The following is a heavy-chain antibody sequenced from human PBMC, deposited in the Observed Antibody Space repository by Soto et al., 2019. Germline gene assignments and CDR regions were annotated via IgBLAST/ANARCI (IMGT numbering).Heavy chain of an antibody. V-gene: IGHV4-4*02. CDR2: IHHSGIS. CDR3: ARACLNGICYTQGLDL. D-gene: IGHD2-8*01. Sequence: QVQLQESGPGLVKPSGTLSLTCGVSGGSISSSNWWSWVRQPPGKGLEWIGEIHHSGISKYNPSLQSRLTISLDKSKNHFSLQLTSVTAADTAVYYCARACLNGICYTQGLDLWGQGTRVLVSS. CDR1: GGSISSSNW. J-gene: IGHJ4*02.